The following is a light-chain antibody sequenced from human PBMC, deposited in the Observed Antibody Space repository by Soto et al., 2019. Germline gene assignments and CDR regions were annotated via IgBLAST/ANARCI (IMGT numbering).Light chain of an antibody. CDR1: QDISNS. V-gene: IGKV1-33*01. Sequence: DIQMTQSPSSLSASVGDRVTITCQASQDISNSLNWYQQKPGKAPKLLIYDASNLETGVPSGFSGSQSGTDFTFTISSLQPEDIATYYCQQYKYLPLTFGGGTKVEIK. CDR3: QQYKYLPLT. CDR2: DAS. J-gene: IGKJ4*01.